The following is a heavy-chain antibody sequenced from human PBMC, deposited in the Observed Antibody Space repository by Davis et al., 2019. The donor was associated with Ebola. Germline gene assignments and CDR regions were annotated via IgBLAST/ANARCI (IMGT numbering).Heavy chain of an antibody. Sequence: GESLKISCAASGFPFSTYAMSWVRQAPGKGLEWVSAISGSGGNTYYADYVKGRFTIDRDNSKNTLYLQMNSLRVEHTAVYYCASGIRYFDYWGQGTLVTVSS. CDR2: ISGSGGNT. V-gene: IGHV3-23*01. J-gene: IGHJ4*02. D-gene: IGHD3-9*01. CDR1: GFPFSTYA. CDR3: ASGIRYFDY.